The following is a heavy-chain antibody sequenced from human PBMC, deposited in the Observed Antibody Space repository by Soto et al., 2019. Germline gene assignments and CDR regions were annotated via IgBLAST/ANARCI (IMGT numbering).Heavy chain of an antibody. V-gene: IGHV1-2*02. CDR3: ARVRFLEWLVCDY. CDR2: INPNSGGT. J-gene: IGHJ4*02. Sequence: GASVKVSCKASGYTFTGYYMHWVRQAPGQGLEWMGWINPNSGGTNYAQKFQGRVTMTRDTSISTAYMELSRLRSDDTAVYYCARVRFLEWLVCDYWGQGTLVTVSS. D-gene: IGHD3-3*01. CDR1: GYTFTGYY.